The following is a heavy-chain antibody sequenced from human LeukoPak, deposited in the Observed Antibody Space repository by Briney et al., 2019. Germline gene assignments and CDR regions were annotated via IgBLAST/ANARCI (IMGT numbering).Heavy chain of an antibody. Sequence: GGSLRLSCAASGFTFSSYAMSWVRQAPGKGLEWVSAISGSGGSTYYADSVKGRFTISRDNSKNTLYLQMSSLRAEDTAVYYCAKDVKYYYDSSGYCDYWGQGTLVTVSS. J-gene: IGHJ4*02. CDR3: AKDVKYYYDSSGYCDY. CDR1: GFTFSSYA. CDR2: ISGSGGST. D-gene: IGHD3-22*01. V-gene: IGHV3-23*01.